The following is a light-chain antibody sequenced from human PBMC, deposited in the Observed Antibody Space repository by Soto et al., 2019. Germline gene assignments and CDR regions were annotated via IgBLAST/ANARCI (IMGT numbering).Light chain of an antibody. CDR3: QQYNNWPAIT. CDR1: QSVSSN. J-gene: IGKJ5*01. CDR2: GAS. Sequence: IVLTQSPATLSLSHGERATLSCRASQSVSSNLAWYQQKPGQAPRLLIYGASTRATGIPARFSGSGSGTEFTLTISSLQSEDFTVYYCQQYNNWPAITFGQGTRLEIK. V-gene: IGKV3D-15*01.